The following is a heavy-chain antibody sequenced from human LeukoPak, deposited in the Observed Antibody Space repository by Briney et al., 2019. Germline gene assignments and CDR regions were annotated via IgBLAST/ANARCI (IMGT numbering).Heavy chain of an antibody. CDR2: IYSSGDT. Sequence: SETLSLTCTVSGGSISSYYWSWIRQPAGKGLEWIGRIYSSGDTCYNPSLNSRVTMSVDTSKNLFSLKLSSVTAADTAVYYCARDAYYYDSSGYYLLDYWGQRTLVTVSS. V-gene: IGHV4-4*07. CDR1: GGSISSYY. CDR3: ARDAYYYDSSGYYLLDY. D-gene: IGHD3-22*01. J-gene: IGHJ4*02.